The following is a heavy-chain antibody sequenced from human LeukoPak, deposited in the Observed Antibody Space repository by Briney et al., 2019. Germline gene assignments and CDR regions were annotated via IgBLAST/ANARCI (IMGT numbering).Heavy chain of an antibody. CDR1: GYTFTSYD. J-gene: IGHJ5*02. Sequence: GASVKVSCKASGYTFTSYDINWVRQATGQGLEWMGWMNPNSGNIGYAQKFQGRVTMTRNTSISTAYMELSSLRSEDTVVYYCARGRVTYYYDSSGYRFDPWGQGTLVTVSS. CDR3: ARGRVTYYYDSSGYRFDP. V-gene: IGHV1-8*01. CDR2: MNPNSGNI. D-gene: IGHD3-22*01.